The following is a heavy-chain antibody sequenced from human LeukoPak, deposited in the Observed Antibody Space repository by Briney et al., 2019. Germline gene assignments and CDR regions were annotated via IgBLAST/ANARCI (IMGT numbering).Heavy chain of an antibody. CDR1: GYTFTSYY. D-gene: IGHD3-9*01. J-gene: IGHJ4*02. CDR3: ARGRYYDILTGYPNPSDY. CDR2: INPSGGST. V-gene: IGHV1-46*01. Sequence: ASVKVSCKASGYTFTSYYMHWVRQAPGQGLEWMGIINPSGGSTSYAQKFQGRVTMTRDMSTSTVYMELSSLRSEDTAVYYCARGRYYDILTGYPNPSDYWGQGTLVTVSS.